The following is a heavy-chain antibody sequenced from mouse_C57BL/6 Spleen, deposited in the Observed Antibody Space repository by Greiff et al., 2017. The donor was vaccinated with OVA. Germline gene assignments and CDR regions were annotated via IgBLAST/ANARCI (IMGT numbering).Heavy chain of an antibody. CDR3: AKHGGAYYYGSSWYFDV. Sequence: VKLMESGPGLVAPSQSLSITCTVSGFSLTSYGVDWVRQPPGKGLEWLGVIWGGGSTNYNSALMSRLSISKDNSKSQVFLKMNSLQTDDTAMYYCAKHGGAYYYGSSWYFDVWGTGTTVTVSS. CDR2: IWGGGST. CDR1: GFSLTSYG. J-gene: IGHJ1*03. D-gene: IGHD1-1*01. V-gene: IGHV2-9*01.